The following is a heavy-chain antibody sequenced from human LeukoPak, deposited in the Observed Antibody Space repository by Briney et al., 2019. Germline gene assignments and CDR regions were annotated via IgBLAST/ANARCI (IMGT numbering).Heavy chain of an antibody. CDR3: ARERFIGGNSYGLDV. CDR1: GFTFSSYD. D-gene: IGHD5-18*01. J-gene: IGHJ6*02. Sequence: GGSLRLSCAASGFTFSSYDMHWVRQATGKGLEWVSAIGTAGDTYYPGSVKGRFTISRDNAKNSLYLQMNSLRDEDTAVYYCARERFIGGNSYGLDVWGQGTTVTVSS. V-gene: IGHV3-13*01. CDR2: IGTAGDT.